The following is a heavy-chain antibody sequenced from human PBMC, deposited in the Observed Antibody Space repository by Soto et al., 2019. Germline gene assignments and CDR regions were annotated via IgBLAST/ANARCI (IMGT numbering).Heavy chain of an antibody. J-gene: IGHJ6*04. Sequence: SETLSLTCTVSGGSISSSSYYWGWIRQPPGKGLEWIGSIYYSGSTYYNPSLKSRVTISVDTSKNQFSLKLSSVTAADTAVYYCARLEPYYGSGSPEMDVWGKGTTVTVSS. CDR1: GGSISSSSYY. D-gene: IGHD3-10*01. CDR3: ARLEPYYGSGSPEMDV. CDR2: IYYSGST. V-gene: IGHV4-39*01.